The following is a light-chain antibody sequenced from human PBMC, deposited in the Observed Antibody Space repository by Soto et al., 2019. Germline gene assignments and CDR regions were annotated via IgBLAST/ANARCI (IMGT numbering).Light chain of an antibody. CDR3: SSYTSSSTLV. CDR1: GSNVGYNS. J-gene: IGLJ2*01. CDR2: DNY. Sequence: QSALTQPPSLSAAPGQEVTISCSGSGSNVGYNSVSWYQQLPGTAPKLLIYDNYKRPSGVSNRFSGSKSGNTASLTISGLQAEDEADYYCSSYTSSSTLVFGGGTQLTV. V-gene: IGLV2-14*03.